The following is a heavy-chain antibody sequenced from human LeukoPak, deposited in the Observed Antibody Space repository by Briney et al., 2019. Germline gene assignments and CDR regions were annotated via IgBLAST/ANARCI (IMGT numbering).Heavy chain of an antibody. D-gene: IGHD3-10*01. J-gene: IGHJ5*02. CDR2: SNPNSGGS. CDR3: TREFGRYYGSGSYSQFDP. Sequence: ASVKVSCKASGYNFNAYYIHWVRQAPGQGLEWMGWSNPNSGGSKFAEMFQARATMTTDTSLNTAYMELTRLKSDDTAVYYCTREFGRYYGSGSYSQFDPWGQGTLVTVSS. V-gene: IGHV1-2*02. CDR1: GYNFNAYY.